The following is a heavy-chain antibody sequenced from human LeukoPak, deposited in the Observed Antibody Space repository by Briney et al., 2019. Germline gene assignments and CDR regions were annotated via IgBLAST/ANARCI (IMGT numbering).Heavy chain of an antibody. J-gene: IGHJ4*02. V-gene: IGHV1-69*01. CDR2: IIPIFGTA. CDR3: ASSRHCSGGSCYSN. Sequence: SVKVSCKASGGTFSSYAISWVRQAPGQGLGWMGGIIPIFGTANYAQKFQGRVTITADESTSTAYMELSSLRSEDTAVYYCASSRHCSGGSCYSNWGQGTLVTVSS. D-gene: IGHD2-15*01. CDR1: GGTFSSYA.